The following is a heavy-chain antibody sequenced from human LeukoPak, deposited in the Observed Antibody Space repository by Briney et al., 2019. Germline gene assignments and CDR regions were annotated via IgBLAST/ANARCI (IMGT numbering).Heavy chain of an antibody. D-gene: IGHD6-13*01. CDR2: INSDGSST. J-gene: IGHJ4*02. CDR3: ARDATPSYSSSWKDDTHY. V-gene: IGHV3-74*01. CDR1: GFTFSSYW. Sequence: GGSLRLSCAASGFTFSSYWMHWVRQAPGKGLVWVSRINSDGSSTSYADSVKGRCTISRDNAKNTLYLQMNSLRAEDTAVYYCARDATPSYSSSWKDDTHYWGQGILVTVSS.